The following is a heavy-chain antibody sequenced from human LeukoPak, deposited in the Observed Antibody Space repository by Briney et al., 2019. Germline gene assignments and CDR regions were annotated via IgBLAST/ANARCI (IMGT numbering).Heavy chain of an antibody. CDR2: VDHTGST. CDR1: DDSITMYY. Sequence: LETLSLTCTVSDDSITMYYWTWIRQPPGKGLEWIGYVDHTGSTKFNPSLNGRVSISRDTSNNSFSLRLRSVTAADTAVYFCARGRVSSSTWYSTYYYFFYMDFWGKGTTVTVSS. V-gene: IGHV4-59*01. D-gene: IGHD4-11*01. J-gene: IGHJ6*03. CDR3: ARGRVSSSTWYSTYYYFFYMDF.